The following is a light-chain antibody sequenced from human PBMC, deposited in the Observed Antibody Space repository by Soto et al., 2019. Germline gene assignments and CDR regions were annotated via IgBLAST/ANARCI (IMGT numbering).Light chain of an antibody. CDR2: AAS. CDR3: QQSFAKPYP. V-gene: IGKV1-39*01. CDR1: QGIDNF. J-gene: IGKJ1*01. Sequence: DIQMTQSPSSLSASVGDRVTITCRARQGIDNFLNWYQQKPGEAPKVLIYAASSLQTGVPSRFSGSGSGTVFTLTITSLQPEHFATYFCQQSFAKPYPFGQGTEV.